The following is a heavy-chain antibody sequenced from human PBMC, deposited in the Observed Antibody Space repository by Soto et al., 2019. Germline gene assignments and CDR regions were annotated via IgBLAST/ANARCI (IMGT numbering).Heavy chain of an antibody. Sequence: SETLSLTCTVSGGSISSSSYYWGWIRQPPGKGLEWIGSIYYSGSTNYNPSLKSRVTISVDTSKNQFSLKLSSVTAADTAVYYCATHGIAAAAQGDAFDIWGQGTMVTVSS. CDR3: ATHGIAAAAQGDAFDI. CDR2: IYYSGST. CDR1: GGSISSSSYY. V-gene: IGHV4-39*01. J-gene: IGHJ3*02. D-gene: IGHD6-13*01.